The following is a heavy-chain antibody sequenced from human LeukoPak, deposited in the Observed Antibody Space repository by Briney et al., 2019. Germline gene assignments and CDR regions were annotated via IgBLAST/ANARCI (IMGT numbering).Heavy chain of an antibody. CDR3: ARGKDTVTTPYWYFDL. D-gene: IGHD4-17*01. Sequence: SETLSLTCTVSGGSISSGSYYWSWIRQPAGKGLEWIGRIYTSGSTNYNPSLKSRVTISVDTSKNQFSLKLSSVTAADTAVYYCARGKDTVTTPYWYFDLWGRGTLVTVSS. CDR1: GGSISSGSYY. V-gene: IGHV4-61*02. J-gene: IGHJ2*01. CDR2: IYTSGST.